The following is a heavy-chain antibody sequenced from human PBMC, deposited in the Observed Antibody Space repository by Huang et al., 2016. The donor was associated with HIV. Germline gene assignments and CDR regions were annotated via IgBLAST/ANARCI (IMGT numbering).Heavy chain of an antibody. CDR3: ARVESRRYYDSSGYYY. CDR1: GGTFSSYA. V-gene: IGHV1-69*01. CDR2: IIPSVGTA. Sequence: QVQLVQSGAEVKKPGSSVKVSCKASGGTFSSYAISWGRQAPGQGLESMGGIIPSVGTANYARKCHGRVTITADESTSTADMELSSLRSVDTAVYYCARVESRRYYDSSGYYYWGQGTLVTVSS. D-gene: IGHD3-22*01. J-gene: IGHJ4*02.